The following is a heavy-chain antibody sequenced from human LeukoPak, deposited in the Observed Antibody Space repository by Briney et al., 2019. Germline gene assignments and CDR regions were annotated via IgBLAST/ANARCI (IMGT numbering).Heavy chain of an antibody. CDR2: INPNSGGT. CDR1: GYTFTGYY. V-gene: IGHV1-2*02. Sequence: ASVKVSCKASGYTFTGYYMHWVRQAPGQGLEWMGWINPNSGGTNYAQKFQGRVTMTRDTSISTAYMELSRLRSDDTAVYYCARDYYDYVWALDYWGQGTLVTVSS. CDR3: ARDYYDYVWALDY. D-gene: IGHD3-16*01. J-gene: IGHJ4*02.